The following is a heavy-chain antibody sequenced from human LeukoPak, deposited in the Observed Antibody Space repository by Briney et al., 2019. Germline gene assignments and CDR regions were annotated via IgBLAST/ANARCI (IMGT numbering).Heavy chain of an antibody. CDR2: FDPEDGET. CDR1: GYTLTELS. CDR3: ATGGGTSFYYYYYMDV. D-gene: IGHD1-26*01. J-gene: IGHJ6*03. Sequence: ASVKVSCKVSGYTLTELSMHWVRQAPGKGLEWMGGFDPEDGETIYAQKFQGRVTMTEDTFTDTAYMELSSLRSEDTAVYYCATGGGTSFYYYYYMDVWGKGTTVTVSS. V-gene: IGHV1-24*01.